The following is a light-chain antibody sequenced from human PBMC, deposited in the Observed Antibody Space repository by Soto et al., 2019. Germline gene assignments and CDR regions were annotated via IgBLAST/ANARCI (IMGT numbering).Light chain of an antibody. Sequence: DIQMTQSPCSLSASVGDRVTITCRASQSISSYLNWYQQKPGKAPKLLVYAASSLQSGVPSRFSGSGSGTDFTLTISSLQPEDFATYYCQQSYSTLTFGGGIKVDI. CDR1: QSISSY. CDR3: QQSYSTLT. J-gene: IGKJ4*01. V-gene: IGKV1-39*01. CDR2: AAS.